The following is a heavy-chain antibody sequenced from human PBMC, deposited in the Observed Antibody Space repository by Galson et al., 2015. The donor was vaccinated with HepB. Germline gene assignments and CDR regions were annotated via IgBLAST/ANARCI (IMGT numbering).Heavy chain of an antibody. J-gene: IGHJ4*02. CDR1: GSTFTSYD. CDR3: ARAYGSGSSPDLDY. Sequence: SVKVSCKASGSTFTSYDINWVRQATGQGLEWMGWMNPNSGNTGYAQKFQGRVTMTRNTSISTAYMELSSLRSEDTAVYYCARAYGSGSSPDLDYWGQGTLVTVSS. CDR2: MNPNSGNT. V-gene: IGHV1-8*01. D-gene: IGHD3-10*01.